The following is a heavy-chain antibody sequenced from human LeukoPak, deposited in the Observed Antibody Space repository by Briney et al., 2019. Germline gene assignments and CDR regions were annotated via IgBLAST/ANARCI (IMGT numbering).Heavy chain of an antibody. CDR1: GFPFSSFG. D-gene: IGHD6-13*01. J-gene: IGHJ4*02. Sequence: GGSLRLSCAASGFPFSSFGIHWVRQAPGKGLEWVAFIRYDGNIEYYADSVKGRFTISRDNSKNTLFLQMNSLRAEDTAVYDCARGGSSSWSYFDYWGQGTLVTVSS. V-gene: IGHV3-30*02. CDR2: IRYDGNIE. CDR3: ARGGSSSWSYFDY.